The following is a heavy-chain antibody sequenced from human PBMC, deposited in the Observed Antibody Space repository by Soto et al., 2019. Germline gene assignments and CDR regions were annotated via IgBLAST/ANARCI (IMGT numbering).Heavy chain of an antibody. CDR3: ARGGVTMVRGAITKHYYYYYGMDV. Sequence: PSETLSLTCAVYGGSFSGYYWSWIRQPPGKGLEWIGEINHSGGTNYNPSLKSRVTISVDTSKNQFSLKLSSVTAADTAVYYCARGGVTMVRGAITKHYYYYYGMDVWGQGTTVTVSS. J-gene: IGHJ6*02. CDR1: GGSFSGYY. D-gene: IGHD3-10*01. CDR2: INHSGGT. V-gene: IGHV4-34*01.